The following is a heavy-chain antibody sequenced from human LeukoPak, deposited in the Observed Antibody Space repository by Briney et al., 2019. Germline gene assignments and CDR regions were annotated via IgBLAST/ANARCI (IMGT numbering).Heavy chain of an antibody. J-gene: IGHJ4*02. V-gene: IGHV3-23*01. CDR2: ISGSGGST. D-gene: IGHD5-24*01. Sequence: GGSLRLSCAASGFTFSTYVMSWVRQAPGKGLEWVSAISGSGGSTYYADSVKGRFTISRDNSKNTLYLQMNSLRAEDTAVYYCQWGEMATGRFDYWGQGTLVTVSS. CDR1: GFTFSTYV. CDR3: QWGEMATGRFDY.